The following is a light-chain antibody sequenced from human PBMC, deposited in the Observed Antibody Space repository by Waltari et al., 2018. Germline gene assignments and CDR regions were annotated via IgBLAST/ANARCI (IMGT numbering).Light chain of an antibody. CDR3: LQTTQLPLT. CDR1: QSLLHSDGKTY. J-gene: IGKJ4*01. CDR2: EVS. Sequence: DIVMTQTPLSLSVTPGQPASISCKSSQSLLHSDGKTYLSWYLQKPGQPPPLLIFEVSNRLSGVPDRFRGSGSGTDFTLEISRVETEDVGAYYCLQTTQLPLTFGGGTKVEIK. V-gene: IGKV2D-29*01.